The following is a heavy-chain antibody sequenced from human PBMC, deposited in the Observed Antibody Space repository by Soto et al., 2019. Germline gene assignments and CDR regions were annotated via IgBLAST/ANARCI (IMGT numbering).Heavy chain of an antibody. D-gene: IGHD1-1*01. CDR1: GYAFTTYG. CDR2: ISAHNGNT. Sequence: QVHLVQSGAEVKKPGASVKVSCKGSGYAFTTYGITWVRQAPGQGLEWMGWISAHNGNTNYAQKLKSRVTVTRDTSTSTASMELTRLRSDDTDVYYCARGRYGDYWGQGALVTVSS. V-gene: IGHV1-18*01. CDR3: ARGRYGDY. J-gene: IGHJ4*02.